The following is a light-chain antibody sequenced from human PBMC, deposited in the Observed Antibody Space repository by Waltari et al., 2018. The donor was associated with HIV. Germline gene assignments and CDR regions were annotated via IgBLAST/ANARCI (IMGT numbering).Light chain of an antibody. J-gene: IGLJ3*02. Sequence: QSVLTQPPSLSAAPGHKINISCSGGGSNIGSRTVHWYQQLPSRAPKLIIDHDHRRPSGVSDRFTASKSGTSASLFISKLQAADEATYYWAAWDDSLSGFVFGGGT. V-gene: IGLV1-44*01. CDR1: GSNIGSRT. CDR3: AAWDDSLSGFV. CDR2: HDH.